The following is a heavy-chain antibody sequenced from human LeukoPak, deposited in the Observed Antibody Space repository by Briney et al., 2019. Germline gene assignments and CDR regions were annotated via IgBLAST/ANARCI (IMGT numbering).Heavy chain of an antibody. Sequence: SGGSLRLSCAASGFTFSSYGMHWVRQAPGKGLEWVAVISYDGSNKYYADSVKGRSTISRDNSKNTLYLQMNSLRAEDTAVYYCAKGRIVVVPAAFDYWGQGTLVTVSS. J-gene: IGHJ4*02. CDR3: AKGRIVVVPAAFDY. D-gene: IGHD2-2*01. V-gene: IGHV3-30*18. CDR2: ISYDGSNK. CDR1: GFTFSSYG.